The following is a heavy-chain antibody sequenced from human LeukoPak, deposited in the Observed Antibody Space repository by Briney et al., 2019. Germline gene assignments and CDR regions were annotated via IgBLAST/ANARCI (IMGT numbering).Heavy chain of an antibody. D-gene: IGHD2-2*01. Sequence: PGGSLRLSCAASGFTFSSYGMHWVRQAPGKGLEWVAFIRYDGGNKYYADSVKGRFTISRDNSKNTLYLQMNSLRAEDTAVYYCATSSYREYQLLGLIQHWGQGTLVTVSS. V-gene: IGHV3-30*02. CDR1: GFTFSSYG. CDR2: IRYDGGNK. CDR3: ATSSYREYQLLGLIQH. J-gene: IGHJ1*01.